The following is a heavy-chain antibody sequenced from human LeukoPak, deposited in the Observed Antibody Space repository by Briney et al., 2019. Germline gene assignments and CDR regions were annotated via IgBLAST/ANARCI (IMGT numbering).Heavy chain of an antibody. V-gene: IGHV3-48*03. J-gene: IGHJ4*02. D-gene: IGHD3-22*01. CDR3: ARDHLYYDSSGPVGY. CDR2: ISSSGSTI. CDR1: GFTFSSYE. Sequence: GGSLRLSCAASGFTFSSYEMNWVRQAPGKGLEWVSYISSSGSTIYYADSVKGRFTISRDNAKNSLYLQMNSLRAEDTAVYYCARDHLYYDSSGPVGYWGQGTLVTVSS.